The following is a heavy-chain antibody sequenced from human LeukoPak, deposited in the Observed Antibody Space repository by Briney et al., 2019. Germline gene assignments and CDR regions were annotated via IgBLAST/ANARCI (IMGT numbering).Heavy chain of an antibody. CDR2: IKQDGSQQ. D-gene: IGHD3-3*02. Sequence: GGSLRLSCTASGFSFSGIWMNWVRQAPGKGLEWVANIKQDGSQQYYVESVKGRFTISIDIAKKSVYLQMDSLRVEDTAVYYCVRDGPAFLDFDYWGQGTLVTVSS. CDR1: GFSFSGIW. CDR3: VRDGPAFLDFDY. J-gene: IGHJ4*02. V-gene: IGHV3-7*01.